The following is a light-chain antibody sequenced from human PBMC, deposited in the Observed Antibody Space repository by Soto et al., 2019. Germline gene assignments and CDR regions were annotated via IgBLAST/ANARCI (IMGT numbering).Light chain of an antibody. Sequence: DIRMTQSPSALSASLGDRVTISCRASRTIDSWLAWYQQRPGGIPQLLIYSASNLQNGVPSRFSGSGSGTDFTLTINGLQPDDFATYYCQEFHSSSLTFGQGTRVDMK. V-gene: IGKV1-5*03. CDR2: SAS. CDR1: RTIDSW. J-gene: IGKJ1*01. CDR3: QEFHSSSLT.